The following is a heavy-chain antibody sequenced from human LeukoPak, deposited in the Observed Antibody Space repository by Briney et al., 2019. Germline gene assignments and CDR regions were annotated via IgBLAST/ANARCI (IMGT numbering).Heavy chain of an antibody. CDR2: IKQDGSEK. V-gene: IGHV3-7*01. J-gene: IGHJ6*03. Sequence: PGGSLRLSCAASGFTFSSYWMSWVRQAPGKGLEWVANIKQDGSEKYYVDSVKGRFTISRDNAKNSLYLQMNSLRAEDTAVYYCARGYDSSGYYDMGYYYYYMDVWGKGTTVTISS. CDR3: ARGYDSSGYYDMGYYYYYMDV. D-gene: IGHD3-22*01. CDR1: GFTFSSYW.